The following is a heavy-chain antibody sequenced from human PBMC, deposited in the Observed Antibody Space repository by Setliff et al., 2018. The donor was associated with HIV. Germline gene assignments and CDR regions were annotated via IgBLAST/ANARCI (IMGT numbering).Heavy chain of an antibody. Sequence: GGSLRLSCVASGFAFSDYWMSWVRQAPGKGLEWVYIIYSDGRTYYADSVKGRFTISRDDSKNTVYLQMHSLRVEDTAVYYCARGVKWLDPWGQGTLVTVSS. V-gene: IGHV3-53*01. D-gene: IGHD3-10*01. CDR1: GFAFSDYW. J-gene: IGHJ5*02. CDR2: IYSDGRT. CDR3: ARGVKWLDP.